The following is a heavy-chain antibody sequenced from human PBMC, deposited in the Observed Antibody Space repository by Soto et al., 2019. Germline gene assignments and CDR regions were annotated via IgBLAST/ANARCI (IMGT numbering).Heavy chain of an antibody. J-gene: IGHJ6*02. Sequence: GGSLRLSCVASGFTFSSYGMYWVRQAPGKGLEWVAVISSDGNNEYYADSVKGRFTISRDNSKNTLYLQMNSLRAEDTAVYYCAKDPIAVAGNNYYRMDVWGQGTTVTVSS. CDR3: AKDPIAVAGNNYYRMDV. CDR1: GFTFSSYG. CDR2: ISSDGNNE. D-gene: IGHD6-19*01. V-gene: IGHV3-30*18.